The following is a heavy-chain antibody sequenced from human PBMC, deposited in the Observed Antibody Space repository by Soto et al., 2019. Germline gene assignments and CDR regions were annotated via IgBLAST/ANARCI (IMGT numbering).Heavy chain of an antibody. Sequence: ASVKVSCKASGYTFTSYGISWVRQAPGQGLEWMGWISAYNGNTNYAQKLQGRVTMTTDTSTSTARMELRSLRSDDTAVYYCARDHPIVVVPAATFPIWGQGTMVTVSS. CDR3: ARDHPIVVVPAATFPI. CDR1: GYTFTSYG. V-gene: IGHV1-18*01. J-gene: IGHJ3*02. D-gene: IGHD2-2*01. CDR2: ISAYNGNT.